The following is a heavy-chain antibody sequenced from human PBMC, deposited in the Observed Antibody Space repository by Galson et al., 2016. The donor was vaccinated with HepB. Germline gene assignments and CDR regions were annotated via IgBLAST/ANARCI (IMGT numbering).Heavy chain of an antibody. CDR1: GYTFTDYY. Sequence: SVKVSCKASGYTFTDYYMHWVRQAPGQGLEWMGWVNPNSGGTNYAQKFQGWVTMTRDTSISTAYMELSRLRSDDTAVYYCARVGKTCSSTNCYDWKYFFDFWGQGTLVTVSS. D-gene: IGHD2-2*01. CDR2: VNPNSGGT. J-gene: IGHJ4*02. V-gene: IGHV1-2*04. CDR3: ARVGKTCSSTNCYDWKYFFDF.